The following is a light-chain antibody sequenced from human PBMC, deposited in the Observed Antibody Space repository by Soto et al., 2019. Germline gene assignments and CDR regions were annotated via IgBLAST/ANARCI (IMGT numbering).Light chain of an antibody. CDR2: DDG. CDR1: NIGGKS. J-gene: IGLJ3*02. Sequence: SYELTQPPSVSVAPGQTATITCGGTNIGGKSVHWYQKKSGQAPVLVVYDDGDRPSGIPERFSGSNSANTATLAISSVEAGDEADYYCQVWDGTSDQWVFGGGTKLTVL. CDR3: QVWDGTSDQWV. V-gene: IGLV3-21*02.